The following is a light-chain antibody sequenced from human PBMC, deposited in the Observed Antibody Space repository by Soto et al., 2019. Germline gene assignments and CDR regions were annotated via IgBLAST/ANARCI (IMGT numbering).Light chain of an antibody. CDR3: QHYANSPFT. Sequence: EIVLTQSPGTLPLSPGERATLSCRASQSVSSNYLVWYQQKPGQAPRPLIYGASSRATGIPDRFSGSGSGIYFSLTISRVELEDFAVYFCQHYANSPFTFGQGTKLEIK. CDR2: GAS. CDR1: QSVSSNY. V-gene: IGKV3-20*01. J-gene: IGKJ2*01.